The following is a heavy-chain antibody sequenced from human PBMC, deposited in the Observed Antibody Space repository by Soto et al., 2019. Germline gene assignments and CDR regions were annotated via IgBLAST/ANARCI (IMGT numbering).Heavy chain of an antibody. Sequence: GGSLRLSCAASGFTFSSYSMNWVRQAPGKGLEWVSYISSSSSSTIYYADSVKGRFTISRDNAKNSLYLLMNSLRDEDTAVYYCARDRPQYSGYSAHVYYFDYWGQGTLVTVSS. D-gene: IGHD5-12*01. CDR3: ARDRPQYSGYSAHVYYFDY. CDR1: GFTFSSYS. CDR2: ISSSSSSTI. J-gene: IGHJ4*02. V-gene: IGHV3-48*02.